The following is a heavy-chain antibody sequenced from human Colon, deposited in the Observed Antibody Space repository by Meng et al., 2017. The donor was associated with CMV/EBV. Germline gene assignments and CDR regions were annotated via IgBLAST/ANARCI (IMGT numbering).Heavy chain of an antibody. CDR2: ISTNRNT. J-gene: IGHJ4*02. Sequence: QVRLEESGPGLVKPSATLSLTCTVSGGSISTYDWSWIRQPAGEGLEWLGRISTNRNTDYNPSLNSRATIWLDTSNNQFSLKLTSVTAADTAVYYCVRGGYSGTQTGGVQEYWGQGTLVTVSS. D-gene: IGHD5-12*01. CDR3: VRGGYSGTQTGGVQEY. V-gene: IGHV4-4*07. CDR1: GGSISTYD.